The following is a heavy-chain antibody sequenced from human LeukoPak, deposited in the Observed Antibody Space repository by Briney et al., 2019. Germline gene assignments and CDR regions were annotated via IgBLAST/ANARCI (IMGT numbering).Heavy chain of an antibody. Sequence: PSETLSLTCTASGGSISTHFWSWIRQPAGKGLEWIGRIYTSGSTNYNPNYNPSLKSRVTISVDTSKNQFSLKLTSVTAADTAVYYCARGKGQFDLWGQGTLVTVSS. CDR2: IYTSGSTNYNP. CDR1: GGSISTHF. V-gene: IGHV4-4*07. J-gene: IGHJ4*02. CDR3: ARGKGQFDL.